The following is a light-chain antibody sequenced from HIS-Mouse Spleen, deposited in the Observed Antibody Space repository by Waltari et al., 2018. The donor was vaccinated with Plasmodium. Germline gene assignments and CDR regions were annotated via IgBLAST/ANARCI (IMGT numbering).Light chain of an antibody. CDR3: QQYNNWSFT. Sequence: ELVMTQSPATLSVSPGERATLSCRASQSVRSILDWYQKKPGQAPRLLIYGASTRATGIPARFSGSGSGTEFTLTISSLQSEDFAVYYCQQYNNWSFTFGPGTKVDIK. CDR1: QSVRSI. CDR2: GAS. V-gene: IGKV3-15*01. J-gene: IGKJ3*01.